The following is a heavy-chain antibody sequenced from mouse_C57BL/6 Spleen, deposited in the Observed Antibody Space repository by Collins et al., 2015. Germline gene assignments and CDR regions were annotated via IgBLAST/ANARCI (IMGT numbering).Heavy chain of an antibody. J-gene: IGHJ3*01. CDR3: ARSPIYYGNPWFAY. D-gene: IGHD2-1*01. V-gene: IGHV3-2*02. Sequence: DVQLQESGPGLVKPSQSLSLTCTVTGYSITSDYCLELDPAVSRNKLEWMGYISYSGSTSYNPSLKSRISITRDTSKNQFFLQLNSVTTEDTATYYCARSPIYYGNPWFAYWGQGDSGHCLC. CDR2: ISYSGST. CDR1: GYSITSDYC.